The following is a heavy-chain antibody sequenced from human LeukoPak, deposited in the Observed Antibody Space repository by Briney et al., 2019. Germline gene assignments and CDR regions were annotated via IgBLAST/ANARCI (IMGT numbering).Heavy chain of an antibody. D-gene: IGHD3-10*01. CDR2: IKQDGSEK. CDR1: GFKFSSFW. Sequence: GGSLRLSCEASGFKFSSFWMSWVRQTPQKGLEWVANIKQDGSEKHYLDSVEGRFSISRDNAEKAISLEMYSLRVDDTAVYSCVRDLTVVGQGNFDYWGQGILVTVSS. CDR3: VRDLTVVGQGNFDY. V-gene: IGHV3-7*01. J-gene: IGHJ4*02.